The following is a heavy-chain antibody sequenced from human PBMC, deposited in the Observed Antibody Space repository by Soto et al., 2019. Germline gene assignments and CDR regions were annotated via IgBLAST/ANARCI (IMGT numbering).Heavy chain of an antibody. J-gene: IGHJ4*02. D-gene: IGHD6-6*01. V-gene: IGHV1-46*01. CDR3: ARDVGMASRPYLDC. CDR2: INPSGGST. CDR1: GYTFTTYY. Sequence: GASVKVSCKASGYTFTTYYMYWVRQAPGQGLEWMGIINPSGGSTSFAQKFQGRVTMTRDTSTSTVYMELISLTSEETAVYYCARDVGMASRPYLDCWGQGTLVTVSS.